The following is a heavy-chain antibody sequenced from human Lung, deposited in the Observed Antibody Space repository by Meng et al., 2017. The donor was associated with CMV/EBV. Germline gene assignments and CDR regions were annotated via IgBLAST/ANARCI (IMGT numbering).Heavy chain of an antibody. Sequence: GESLKISCVASGFTFSSHGMHWVRQAPGKGLEWVAFIRFDGSNKYYADSVKGRFTISRDNSKNTLYLQLNSLRPEETAVYYCTKVVVPAAQGGGNWFDPWXQGTLVTVSS. CDR3: TKVVVPAAQGGGNWFDP. V-gene: IGHV3-30*02. D-gene: IGHD2-2*01. CDR2: IRFDGSNK. CDR1: GFTFSSHG. J-gene: IGHJ5*02.